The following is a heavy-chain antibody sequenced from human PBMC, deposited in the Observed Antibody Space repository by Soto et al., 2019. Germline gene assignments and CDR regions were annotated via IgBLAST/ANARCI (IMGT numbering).Heavy chain of an antibody. CDR3: ARERGMYYYYYYGMDV. Sequence: SVKVSCKASGGTFSSYAISWVRQAPGQGLEWMGGIIPIFGTANYAQKFQGRVTITADESTSTAYMELSSLRSEDTAVYYCARERGMYYYYYYGMDVWGQGTTVTVSS. CDR1: GGTFSSYA. J-gene: IGHJ6*02. CDR2: IIPIFGTA. V-gene: IGHV1-69*13. D-gene: IGHD1-1*01.